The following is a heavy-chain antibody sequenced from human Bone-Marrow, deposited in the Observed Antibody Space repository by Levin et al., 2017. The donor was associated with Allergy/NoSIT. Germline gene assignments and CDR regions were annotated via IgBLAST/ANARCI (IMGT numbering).Heavy chain of an antibody. D-gene: IGHD3-16*01. CDR2: IYFSGAI. CDR1: GGSITSSRFY. Sequence: SETLSLSCSVSGGSITSSRFYWGWIRQPPGKGLQWIGNIYFSGAISYSSSLRSRVTISVDTAQNQFSLRLRSVTAADTAVYYCARYDRNEIWFDPWGQGSLVTVSS. V-gene: IGHV4-39*01. CDR3: ARYDRNEIWFDP. J-gene: IGHJ5*02.